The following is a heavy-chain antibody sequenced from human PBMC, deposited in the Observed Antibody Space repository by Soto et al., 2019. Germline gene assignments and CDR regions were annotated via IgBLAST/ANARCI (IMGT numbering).Heavy chain of an antibody. Sequence: GASVKVSCKASGYTFTSYDINWVRQATGQGLEWMGWMNPNSGNTGYAQKFQGRVTMTRNTSISTAYMELSSLRSEDTAVYYCATSGRYCSSTSCYVLDAFDIWGQGTMVTVSS. CDR2: MNPNSGNT. D-gene: IGHD2-2*01. J-gene: IGHJ3*02. CDR1: GYTFTSYD. V-gene: IGHV1-8*01. CDR3: ATSGRYCSSTSCYVLDAFDI.